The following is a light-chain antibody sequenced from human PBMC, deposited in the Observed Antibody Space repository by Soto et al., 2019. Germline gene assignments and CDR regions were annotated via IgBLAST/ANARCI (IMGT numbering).Light chain of an antibody. V-gene: IGKV1-27*01. CDR2: AAS. J-gene: IGKJ1*01. Sequence: DIQMTQSPSSLSASVGDRVTITCRASQGISNYLAWYQQKPGKVPKLLIYAASTLQSGVPSRFSGSGSGTDFTLTISTMQPKDVATYYCQKYNSAPHTFGQGTKVEIK. CDR3: QKYNSAPHT. CDR1: QGISNY.